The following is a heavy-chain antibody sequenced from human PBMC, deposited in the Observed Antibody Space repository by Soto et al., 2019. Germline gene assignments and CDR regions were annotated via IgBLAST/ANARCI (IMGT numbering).Heavy chain of an antibody. J-gene: IGHJ6*02. CDR3: TTVSGYYYGMDV. Sequence: GGSLRLSCAASGFTFSNAWMSWVRQAPGKGPEWVGRIKSKTDGGTTDYAAPVKGRFTISRDDSKNTLYLQMNSLKTEDTAVYYCTTVSGYYYGMDVWGQGTTVTVSS. CDR2: IKSKTDGGTT. V-gene: IGHV3-15*01. CDR1: GFTFSNAW. D-gene: IGHD7-27*01.